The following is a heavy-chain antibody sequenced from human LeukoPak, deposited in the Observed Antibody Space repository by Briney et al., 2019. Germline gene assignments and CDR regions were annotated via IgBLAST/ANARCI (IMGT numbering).Heavy chain of an antibody. J-gene: IGHJ4*02. D-gene: IGHD2-21*02. V-gene: IGHV3-23*01. CDR3: GRVSTVTANFDY. CDR1: GFTFSRHA. Sequence: GGSLRLSCGASGFTFSRHAMNWVRQPPGKGLEWVSGIDGSGSLTFYADSVKGRFTISRDNSGNRLYLQMNSLRAEDTAVYYCGRVSTVTANFDYWGQGSLVTVSS. CDR2: IDGSGSLT.